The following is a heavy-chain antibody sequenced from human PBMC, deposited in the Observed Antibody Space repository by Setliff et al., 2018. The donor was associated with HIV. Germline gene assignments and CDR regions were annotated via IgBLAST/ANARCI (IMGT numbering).Heavy chain of an antibody. J-gene: IGHJ3*02. CDR1: GGSIRSHY. CDR3: AREVDVVTTSDAFDI. D-gene: IGHD2-21*02. Sequence: SETLSLTCTVSGGSIRSHYWSWIRQPPGKGLEWIGSFYHTGSTHYNPSLKSRTTISLDTSMNQFSLKLTSVTAADTAVYYCAREVDVVTTSDAFDIWGQGTMVTVSS. CDR2: FYHTGST. V-gene: IGHV4-59*11.